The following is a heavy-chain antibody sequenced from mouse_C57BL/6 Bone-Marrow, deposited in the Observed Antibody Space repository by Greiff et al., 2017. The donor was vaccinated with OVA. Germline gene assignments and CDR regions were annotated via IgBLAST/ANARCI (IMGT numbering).Heavy chain of an antibody. CDR1: GYTFTNYW. Sequence: VQLQQSGAELVRPGTSVKMSCKASGYTFTNYWIGWAKQRPGHGLEWIGDIYPGGGYTNYNEKFKGKATLTADKSSSTAYMQFSSLTSEDSAIYYCARRDYGSSYYFDYWGQGTTLTVSS. D-gene: IGHD1-1*01. V-gene: IGHV1-63*01. J-gene: IGHJ2*01. CDR3: ARRDYGSSYYFDY. CDR2: IYPGGGYT.